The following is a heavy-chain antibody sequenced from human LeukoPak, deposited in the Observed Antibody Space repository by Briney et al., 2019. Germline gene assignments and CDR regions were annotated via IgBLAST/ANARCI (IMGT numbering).Heavy chain of an antibody. CDR1: GGSISSYY. CDR2: IYYSGST. Sequence: SETLSLTRTVSGGSISSYYWSWIRQPPGKGLEWIGYIYYSGSTNYNPSLKSRVTISVDTSKNQFSLKLSSVTAADTAVYYCARVPNDYGVWGQGTMVTVPS. D-gene: IGHD4-17*01. CDR3: ARVPNDYGV. J-gene: IGHJ3*01. V-gene: IGHV4-59*01.